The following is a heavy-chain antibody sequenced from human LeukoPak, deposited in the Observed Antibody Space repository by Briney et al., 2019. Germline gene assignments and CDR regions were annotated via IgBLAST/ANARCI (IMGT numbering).Heavy chain of an antibody. CDR3: AKDSHYGSGSHHYYFDY. Sequence: GGSLRLSCAASGFTFSSYGMHWVRQAPGKGLEWVAVISYDGSNKYYADSVKGRFTISRDNSKNTLYLQMNSLRAEDTAVYYCAKDSHYGSGSHHYYFDYWGQGTLVTVS. CDR2: ISYDGSNK. J-gene: IGHJ4*02. V-gene: IGHV3-30*18. CDR1: GFTFSSYG. D-gene: IGHD3-10*01.